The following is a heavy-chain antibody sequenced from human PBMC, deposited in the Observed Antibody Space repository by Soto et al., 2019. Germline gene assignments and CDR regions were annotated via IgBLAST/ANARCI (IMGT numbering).Heavy chain of an antibody. J-gene: IGHJ5*02. V-gene: IGHV1-3*01. CDR1: GYTFTSYA. CDR2: INAGNGNT. D-gene: IGHD3-10*01. CDR3: ARPWFGELSWFDP. Sequence: GASVKVSCKASGYTFTSYAMHWVRQAPGQRLEWMGWINAGNGNTKYSQKFQGRVTITRDTSASTAYMELSSLRSEDTAVYYCARPWFGELSWFDPWGQGTLVTVSS.